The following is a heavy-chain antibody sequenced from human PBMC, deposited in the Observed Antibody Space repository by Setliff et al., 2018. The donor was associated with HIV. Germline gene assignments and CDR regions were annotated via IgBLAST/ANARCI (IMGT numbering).Heavy chain of an antibody. CDR2: VYYSGRT. Sequence: SETLSLTCSVSGGSISSSGYYWSWIRQHPGKGLDWIGRVYYSGRTDYNPSLQSRATLSIGTAKNQFSLKLTSVIAADTAIYYCGRGPFVLRFLERLVYFDYWGQGKLVTVSS. CDR1: GGSISSSGYY. V-gene: IGHV4-31*02. CDR3: GRGPFVLRFLERLVYFDY. D-gene: IGHD3-3*01. J-gene: IGHJ4*01.